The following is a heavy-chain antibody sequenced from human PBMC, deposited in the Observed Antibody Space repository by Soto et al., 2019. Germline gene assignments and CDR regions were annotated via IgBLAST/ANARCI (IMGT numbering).Heavy chain of an antibody. J-gene: IGHJ6*02. Sequence: LKISCKGSGYSFTSYWISWVRQMPGKGLEWMGRIDPSDSYTNYSPSFQGHVTISADKSISTAYLQWSSLKASDTAMYYCATSRDYYYYYYYGMDVWGQGTTVTVSS. CDR1: GYSFTSYW. CDR2: IDPSDSYT. D-gene: IGHD3-10*01. V-gene: IGHV5-10-1*01. CDR3: ATSRDYYYYYYYGMDV.